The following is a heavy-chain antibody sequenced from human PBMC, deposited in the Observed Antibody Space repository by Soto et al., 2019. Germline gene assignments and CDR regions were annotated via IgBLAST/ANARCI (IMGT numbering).Heavy chain of an antibody. D-gene: IGHD3-9*01. CDR1: GGSARSYY. Sequence: SETLSLTCTFSGGSARSYYWSWIRQPPGKGLEWIGFIYSSGSTNYNPSLKSRVTISVDTSKNQFSLKLSSVAAADTAVYYCAKHLLIETGTGVFDMGGQGTMVPVS. V-gene: IGHV4-59*02. CDR2: IYSSGST. J-gene: IGHJ3*02. CDR3: AKHLLIETGTGVFDM.